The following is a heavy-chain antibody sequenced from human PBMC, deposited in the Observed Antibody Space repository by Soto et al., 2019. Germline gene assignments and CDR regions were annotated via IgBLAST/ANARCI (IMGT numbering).Heavy chain of an antibody. J-gene: IGHJ3*02. V-gene: IGHV4-31*03. Sequence: QVQLQESAPGLVKHSRTLTSTCTVSGGFVDSVCYYWTWIRHVPGKGLELIGYKRYSRSSYYNPSHETRASLSLDTSQNNFSLNLSSMTAAGTAVYYYAIPERDPRRFSDYGRSGSGAFDIWGQGTMVTVSS. CDR3: AIPERDPRRFSDYGRSGSGAFDI. CDR1: GGFVDSVCYY. CDR2: KRYSRSS. D-gene: IGHD4-17*01.